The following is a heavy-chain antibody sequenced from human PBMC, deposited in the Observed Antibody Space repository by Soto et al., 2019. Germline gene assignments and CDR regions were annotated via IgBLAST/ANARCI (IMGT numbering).Heavy chain of an antibody. CDR2: IYYSGST. CDR1: GGSISSSSYY. CDR3: ATTTVTPYYYSGMDV. V-gene: IGHV4-39*01. D-gene: IGHD4-4*01. Sequence: SLTCTVSGGSISSSSYYWGWIRQPPGKGLEWIGSIYYSGSTYYNPSLKSRVTISVDTSKNQFSLKLSSVTAADTAVYYCATTTVTPYYYSGMDVWGQGTTVTVSS. J-gene: IGHJ6*02.